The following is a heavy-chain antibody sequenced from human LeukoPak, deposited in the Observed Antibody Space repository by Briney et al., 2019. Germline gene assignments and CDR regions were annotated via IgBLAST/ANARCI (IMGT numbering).Heavy chain of an antibody. CDR1: GFTFSGHW. CDR2: INGDDTST. V-gene: IGHV3-74*01. Sequence: GGSLRLSCAASGFTFSGHWMHWARQGPGKGLVWVSRINGDDTSTAYADSVRGRFTISRDNAKNTLYLHMNSLRADDTAVYFCVRARTTVPNLFDCWREGTLV. D-gene: IGHD4-17*01. CDR3: VRARTTVPNLFDC. J-gene: IGHJ4*02.